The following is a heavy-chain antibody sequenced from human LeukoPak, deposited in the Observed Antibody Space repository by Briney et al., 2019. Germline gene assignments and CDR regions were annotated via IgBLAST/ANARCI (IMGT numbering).Heavy chain of an antibody. D-gene: IGHD6-13*01. J-gene: IGHJ4*02. CDR3: AKGSSSWYYLFDY. CDR2: ISGSGGST. V-gene: IGHV3-23*01. CDR1: GSTFSSYA. Sequence: GGSLRLSCAASGSTFSSYAMSWVRQAPGKGLEWVSAISGSGGSTYYADSVKGRFTISRDNSKNTLYLQMNSLRAEDTAVYYCAKGSSSWYYLFDYWGQGTLVTVSS.